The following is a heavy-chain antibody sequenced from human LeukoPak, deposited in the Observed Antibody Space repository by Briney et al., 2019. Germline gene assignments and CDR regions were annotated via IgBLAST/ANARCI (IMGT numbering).Heavy chain of an antibody. V-gene: IGHV4-59*08. Sequence: PSETLSLTCTVSGGSISSYYWSWIRQPPGKGLEWIGYIYYSGSTNYNPSLKSRVTISVDTSKNQFSLRLSSVTAADSAVYYCARQDGKVASKHIDYWGQGTLVTVSS. J-gene: IGHJ4*02. CDR3: ARQDGKVASKHIDY. CDR2: IYYSGST. D-gene: IGHD6-19*01. CDR1: GGSISSYY.